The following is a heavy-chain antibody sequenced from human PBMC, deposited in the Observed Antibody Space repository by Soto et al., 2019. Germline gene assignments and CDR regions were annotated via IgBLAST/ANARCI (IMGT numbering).Heavy chain of an antibody. V-gene: IGHV3-30-3*01. CDR1: GFTFSSYA. CDR2: ISYDGSNK. Sequence: QVQLVESGGGVVQPGRSLRLSCAASGFTFSSYAMHWVRQAPGKGLEWVAVISYDGSNKYYADSVKGRFTISRDNSKNTLYLQMNSLRAEDTAVYYCERESIAAAGTRGRYYYYGMDVWGQGTTVTVSS. CDR3: ERESIAAAGTRGRYYYYGMDV. D-gene: IGHD6-13*01. J-gene: IGHJ6*02.